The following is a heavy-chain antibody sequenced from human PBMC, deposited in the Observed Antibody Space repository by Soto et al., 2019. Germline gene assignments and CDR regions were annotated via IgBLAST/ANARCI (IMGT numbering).Heavy chain of an antibody. D-gene: IGHD2-21*02. CDR2: IYWDDDK. CDR3: AHSRCGGDCLQSYSSHYYYGMDV. J-gene: IGHJ6*02. CDR1: GFSLSTSGVG. V-gene: IGHV2-5*02. Sequence: QITLKESGPTLVRPTQTLTLTCTFSGFSLSTSGVGVGWIRQPPGKALEWLALIYWDDDKRYSPSLKSRLTITKEDSKYQVVSTMPNMDPVDTATYYCAHSRCGGDCLQSYSSHYYYGMDVWGQGTTVTVSS.